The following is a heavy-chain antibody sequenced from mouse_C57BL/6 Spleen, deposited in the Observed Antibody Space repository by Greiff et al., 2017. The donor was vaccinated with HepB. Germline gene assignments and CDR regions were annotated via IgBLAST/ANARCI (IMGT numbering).Heavy chain of an antibody. CDR1: GYAFSSYW. D-gene: IGHD3-3*01. CDR3: ARWGDGDYAMDY. V-gene: IGHV1-80*01. CDR2: IYPGDGDT. J-gene: IGHJ4*01. Sequence: QVQLKQSGAELVKPGASVKISCKASGYAFSSYWMNWVKQRPGKGLEWIGQIYPGDGDTNYNGKFKGKATLTADKSSSTAYMQLSSLTSEDSAVYFGARWGDGDYAMDYWGQGTSVTVSS.